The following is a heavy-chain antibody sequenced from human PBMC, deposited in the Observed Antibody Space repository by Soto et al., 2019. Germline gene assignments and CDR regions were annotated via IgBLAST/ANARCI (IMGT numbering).Heavy chain of an antibody. Sequence: ASVKVSCKTSGYIFTAYSMHWVRQAPGQGLEWMGVVNPSGGSTHYAQSFEGRVTLTRDTSTSTFYMELSSLRSEDTAVYYCAREENCRGGTCYSEYFHHWGQGTLVTVSS. CDR1: GYIFTAYS. D-gene: IGHD2-15*01. CDR3: AREENCRGGTCYSEYFHH. V-gene: IGHV1-46*01. CDR2: VNPSGGST. J-gene: IGHJ1*01.